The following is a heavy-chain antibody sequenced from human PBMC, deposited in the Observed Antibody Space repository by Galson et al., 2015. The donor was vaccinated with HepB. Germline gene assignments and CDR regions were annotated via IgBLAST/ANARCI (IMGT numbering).Heavy chain of an antibody. CDR1: GFTFTDYA. D-gene: IGHD6-25*01. J-gene: IGHJ4*02. Sequence: SLRLSCAASGFTFTDYAMAWVRQAPGKGLEWVSSISGSGNNTYYADSVKGRFTISGDNSKNMAYLQMNGLRAEDTALYYCAKGVGSASRFANWGQGTLVTVSP. CDR3: AKGVGSASRFAN. CDR2: ISGSGNNT. V-gene: IGHV3-23*01.